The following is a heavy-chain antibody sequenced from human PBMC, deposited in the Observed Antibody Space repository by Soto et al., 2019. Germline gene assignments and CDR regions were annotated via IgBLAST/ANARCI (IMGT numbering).Heavy chain of an antibody. V-gene: IGHV4-31*03. J-gene: IGHJ5*02. Sequence: SETLSLTCTVSGGSISSGGYYWSWIRQHPGKGLEWIGYIYYSGSTYYNPSLKSRVTISVDTSKNQFSLKLSSVTAADTAVYYCARAPNTFDWLYVVWFDPWGQGTLVTVSS. D-gene: IGHD3-9*01. CDR2: IYYSGST. CDR1: GGSISSGGYY. CDR3: ARAPNTFDWLYVVWFDP.